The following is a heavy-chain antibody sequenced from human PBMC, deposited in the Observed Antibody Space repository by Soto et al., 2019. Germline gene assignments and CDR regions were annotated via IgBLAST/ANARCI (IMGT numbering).Heavy chain of an antibody. V-gene: IGHV4-31*03. CDR3: ARTPGWELVNFDY. CDR1: GNSISGGGYY. D-gene: IGHD1-26*01. J-gene: IGHJ4*02. CDR2: ISFRGRT. Sequence: SETLSLTCTVSGNSISGGGYYWTWIRQHPGKGLEWIGYISFRGRTFYNPSLKSRVTMSVDTSSNHFSLRLSSVTAADTAVYYCARTPGWELVNFDYWGQGTLVTVSS.